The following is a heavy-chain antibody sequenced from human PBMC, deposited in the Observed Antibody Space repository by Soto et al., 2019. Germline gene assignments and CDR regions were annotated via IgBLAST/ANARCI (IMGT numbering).Heavy chain of an antibody. CDR2: IIPIFGTA. V-gene: IGHV1-69*13. J-gene: IGHJ6*02. D-gene: IGHD4-17*01. Sequence: SVKVSCKASGGTFSSYAISWVRQAPGQGLEWMGGIIPIFGTADYAQKFQGRVTITADESTSTAYMELSSLRSEDTAMYYCARLDYGDIYYGMDVWGQGTTVTVSS. CDR1: GGTFSSYA. CDR3: ARLDYGDIYYGMDV.